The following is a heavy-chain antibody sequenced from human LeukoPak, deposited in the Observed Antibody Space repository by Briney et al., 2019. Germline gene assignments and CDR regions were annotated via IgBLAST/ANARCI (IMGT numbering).Heavy chain of an antibody. J-gene: IGHJ6*03. D-gene: IGHD1-26*01. CDR3: VTPRSWELSDMAV. Sequence: SETLSLTCNVSGYSITTNYYWAWIRQSPGTGLEWIGSVYHNGETYYNPSLKSRVIISVDTSKNEFSLRLTSVTAADTAVYYCVTPRSWELSDMAVWGKGTTVIVSS. V-gene: IGHV4-38-2*02. CDR2: VYHNGET. CDR1: GYSITTNYY.